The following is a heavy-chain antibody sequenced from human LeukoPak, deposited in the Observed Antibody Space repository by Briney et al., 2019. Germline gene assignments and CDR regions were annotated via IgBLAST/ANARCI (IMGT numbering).Heavy chain of an antibody. D-gene: IGHD3-22*01. CDR2: ISSSSSYI. CDR3: ARDVTPTTYYYDSSGYDY. Sequence: GGSLRLSCAASGFIVSSHYMNWVRQAPGKGLEWVSSISSSSSYIYYADSVKGRFTISRDNAKNSLYLQMNSLRAEDTAVYYCARDVTPTTYYYDSSGYDYWGQGTLVTVSS. J-gene: IGHJ4*02. V-gene: IGHV3-21*01. CDR1: GFIVSSHY.